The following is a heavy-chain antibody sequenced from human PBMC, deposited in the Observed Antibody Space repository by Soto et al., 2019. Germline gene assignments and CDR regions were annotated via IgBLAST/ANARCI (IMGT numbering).Heavy chain of an antibody. CDR1: GGSISSYY. CDR3: ARLRVAGEIDAFDI. J-gene: IGHJ3*02. V-gene: IGHV4-59*08. D-gene: IGHD6-19*01. CDR2: IYYSGST. Sequence: QVQLQESGPGLVKPSETLSLTCTVSGGSISSYYWSWIRQPPGKGLEWIGYIYYSGSTNYNPSLKSRVTISVDTSKNQFSLKLSSVTAADTAVYYCARLRVAGEIDAFDIWGQGTMVTVSS.